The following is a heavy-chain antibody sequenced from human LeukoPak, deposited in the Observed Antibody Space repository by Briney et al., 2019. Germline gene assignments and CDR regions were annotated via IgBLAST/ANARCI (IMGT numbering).Heavy chain of an antibody. D-gene: IGHD4/OR15-4a*01. CDR2: IYSGGST. CDR3: ARRAGAYSHPYDY. J-gene: IGHJ4*02. Sequence: PGGSLRLSCTVSGFTVSSDSMSWVRQAPGKGLEWVSFIYSGGSTHYSDSVKGRFTISRDNSKNTLYLQMNSLRAEDTAVYYCARRAGAYSHPYDYWGQGTLVIVSS. V-gene: IGHV3-53*01. CDR1: GFTVSSDS.